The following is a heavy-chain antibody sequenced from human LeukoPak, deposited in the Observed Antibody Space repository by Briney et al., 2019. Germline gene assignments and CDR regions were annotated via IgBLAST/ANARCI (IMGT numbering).Heavy chain of an antibody. Sequence: PSETLSLTCTVSGYSISSGYYWGWIRPPPGKGLEWVGSIYHSGSTYYNPSLKSRVTISVDTSKNQFSLKLSSVTAADTAVYYCARVPGYSSSWYPFDYWGQGTLVTVSS. D-gene: IGHD6-13*01. CDR3: ARVPGYSSSWYPFDY. CDR1: GYSISSGYY. CDR2: IYHSGST. J-gene: IGHJ4*02. V-gene: IGHV4-38-2*02.